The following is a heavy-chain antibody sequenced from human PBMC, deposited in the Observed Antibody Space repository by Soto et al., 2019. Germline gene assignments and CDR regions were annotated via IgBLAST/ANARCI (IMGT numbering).Heavy chain of an antibody. Sequence: EVQLVESGGGLVQPGGSLKLSCAASGFTFSGSAMHWVRQASGKGLEWVGRIRSKANSYATAYAASVKGRFTISRDDSRNTAYLQMTSMKPEDTAVYYCTRHSPHSSSWYPLDYWGQGTLVTVS. J-gene: IGHJ4*02. D-gene: IGHD6-13*01. CDR2: IRSKANSYAT. CDR1: GFTFSGSA. V-gene: IGHV3-73*02. CDR3: TRHSPHSSSWYPLDY.